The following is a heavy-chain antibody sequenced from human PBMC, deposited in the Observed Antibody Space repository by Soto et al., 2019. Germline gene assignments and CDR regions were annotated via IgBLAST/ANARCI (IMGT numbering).Heavy chain of an antibody. J-gene: IGHJ5*02. CDR2: INHSGST. CDR1: GGSFSGYY. CDR3: TIVVVPAAIGGWFDP. V-gene: IGHV4-34*01. Sequence: QVQLQQWGAGLLKPSETLSLTCAVYGGSFSGYYWSWIRQPPGKGLEWIGEINHSGSTNYNPSLKGRVTISVDTSKNQFSLKLSSVTAADTAVYYCTIVVVPAAIGGWFDPWGQGTLVTVSS. D-gene: IGHD2-2*02.